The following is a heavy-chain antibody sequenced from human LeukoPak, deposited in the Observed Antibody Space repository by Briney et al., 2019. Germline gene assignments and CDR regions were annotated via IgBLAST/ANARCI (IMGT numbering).Heavy chain of an antibody. CDR3: ARGGYCGGGSCYRKNAFEI. J-gene: IGHJ3*02. D-gene: IGHD2-15*01. CDR1: GASISNFY. V-gene: IGHV4-59*01. CDR2: INYSGNT. Sequence: PSETLSLTCTVSGASISNFYWSWIRQPPGKGLEWIGYINYSGNTNYNPSLKSRVTISVDTSKNQLSLKLSSVTAADTAVYYCARGGYCGGGSCYRKNAFEIWGQGTLVTVSS.